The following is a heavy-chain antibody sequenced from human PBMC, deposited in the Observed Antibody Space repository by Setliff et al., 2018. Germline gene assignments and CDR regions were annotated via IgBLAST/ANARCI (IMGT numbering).Heavy chain of an antibody. Sequence: SETLSLTCTVSGGPISSSSYYWGWIRQPPGKGLEWIGSIYYSGSTYYNPSLKSRVTISVDTSKNQFSLKLSSVTAADTAVYYCARVSQYSSGWYYYYYYGMDVWGQGTTVTVS. CDR3: ARVSQYSSGWYYYYYYGMDV. CDR2: IYYSGST. J-gene: IGHJ6*02. CDR1: GGPISSSSYY. V-gene: IGHV4-39*07. D-gene: IGHD6-19*01.